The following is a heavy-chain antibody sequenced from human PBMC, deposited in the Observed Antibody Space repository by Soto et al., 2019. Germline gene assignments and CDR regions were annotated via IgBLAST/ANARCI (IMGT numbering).Heavy chain of an antibody. V-gene: IGHV4-34*01. CDR3: ARGSYYDSSGYPYYFDC. Sequence: SETLSLTCAFYGVTFSGYYWSGSLQPPGKRLEWIGEINHSGSTNYNPSLKSRVTISVDTSKNQFSLKLSSVTAADTAVYYCARGSYYDSSGYPYYFDCWGQGPPVTVSS. CDR1: GVTFSGYY. D-gene: IGHD3-22*01. CDR2: INHSGST. J-gene: IGHJ4*02.